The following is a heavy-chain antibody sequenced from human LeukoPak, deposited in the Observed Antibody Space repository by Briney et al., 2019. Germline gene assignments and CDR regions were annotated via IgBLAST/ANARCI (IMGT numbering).Heavy chain of an antibody. D-gene: IGHD6-6*01. CDR2: INHSGST. V-gene: IGHV4-34*01. CDR1: GGSISSYY. J-gene: IGHJ4*02. CDR3: ARGGTISSSSPGKFDY. Sequence: SETPSLTCTVSGGSISSYYWSWIRQPPGKGLEWIGEINHSGSTNYNPSLKSRVTISVDTSKNQFSLKLSSVTAADTAVYYCARGGTISSSSPGKFDYWGQGTLVTVSS.